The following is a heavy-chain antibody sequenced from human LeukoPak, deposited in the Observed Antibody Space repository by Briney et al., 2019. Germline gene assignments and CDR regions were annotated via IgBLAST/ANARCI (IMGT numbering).Heavy chain of an antibody. CDR3: ARDLAISYTRGDFRGTFCY. D-gene: IGHD1-14*01. CDR1: GFTFSSYS. V-gene: IGHV3-21*01. J-gene: IGHJ4*02. CDR2: ISSSSSYI. Sequence: GGSLRLSCAASGFTFSSYSMNWVRQAPGKGLEWVSSISSSSSYIYYADSVKGRFTISRDNAKNSLYLQMNSLRAEDTAVYYCARDLAISYTRGDFRGTFCYWGQGTLVTVSS.